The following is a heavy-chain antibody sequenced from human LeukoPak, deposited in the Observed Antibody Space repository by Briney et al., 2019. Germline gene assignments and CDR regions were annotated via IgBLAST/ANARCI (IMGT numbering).Heavy chain of an antibody. J-gene: IGHJ4*02. Sequence: PGGSLRLSCAASGFTFSSYAMHWVRQAPGKGLEWVAVISYDGSNKYYADSVKGRFTIPRDNSKNTLYLQMNSLRAEDTAVYYCAKGPRIAVAGRGPFDYWGQGTLVTVSS. CDR1: GFTFSSYA. V-gene: IGHV3-30-3*01. CDR3: AKGPRIAVAGRGPFDY. D-gene: IGHD6-19*01. CDR2: ISYDGSNK.